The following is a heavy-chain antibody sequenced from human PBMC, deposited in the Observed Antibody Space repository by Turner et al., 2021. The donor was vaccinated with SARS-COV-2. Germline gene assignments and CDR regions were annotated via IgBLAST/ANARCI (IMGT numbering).Heavy chain of an antibody. CDR3: ASPDTAMVTWPQGFDY. CDR1: GCSISSSSYY. V-gene: IGHV4-39*01. J-gene: IGHJ4*02. CDR2: IYYSGST. Sequence: QLQLPESGPGLVKPSETLSRTCSVSGCSISSSSYYSGWLRQPPGKGLEWIGSIYYSGSTYYNPSLKSRVTISVDTTKNQFSLKLSSVTAADTAVYYCASPDTAMVTWPQGFDYWGQGTLVTVSS. D-gene: IGHD5-18*01.